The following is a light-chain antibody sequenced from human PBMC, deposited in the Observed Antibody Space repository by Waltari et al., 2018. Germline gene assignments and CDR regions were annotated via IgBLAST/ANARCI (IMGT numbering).Light chain of an antibody. V-gene: IGLV3-21*04. J-gene: IGLJ2*01. CDR3: QVWDNSVVV. CDR1: NLASKS. Sequence: SYVLTQPPSVAVAPGETARISCGGDNLASKSVHWYQQKQRPAPMMVIYDDRERTSGIPDRFSAANFGDTATLTIRRVEAGDEADYHCQVWDNSVVVFGGGTKLTVL. CDR2: DDR.